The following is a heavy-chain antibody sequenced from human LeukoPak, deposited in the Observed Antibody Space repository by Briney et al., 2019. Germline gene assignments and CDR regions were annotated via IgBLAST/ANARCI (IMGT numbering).Heavy chain of an antibody. CDR3: AGLVGRYSSGLYYYYFDY. D-gene: IGHD3-22*01. V-gene: IGHV4-4*02. CDR1: GDSNNSLDL. CDR2: MYLSGTT. Sequence: SETLSLTCTVSGDSNNSLDLWSWVRPPPGKGLEWIGEMYLSGTTHSNPSVKSRVTISIDKSKNQFFLNLSSVTAADTAVYYCAGLVGRYSSGLYYYYFDYWGQGTLVTVSS. J-gene: IGHJ4*02.